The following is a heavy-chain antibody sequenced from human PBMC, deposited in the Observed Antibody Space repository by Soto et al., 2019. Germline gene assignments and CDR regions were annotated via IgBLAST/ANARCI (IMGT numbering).Heavy chain of an antibody. D-gene: IGHD6-13*01. CDR1: GDLFNNYA. J-gene: IGHJ4*02. Sequence: QVQLVQSGAEVKEPGSSVKVSCKATGDLFNNYAFNWVRQAPGQGLEWMGRISPLFSTTNYAQKFQGRVTTGADEVTTIGYLEVSNLESEDTTMYYCAASSSLSAAGDFKFWGQGTLVTVSP. CDR2: ISPLFSTT. CDR3: AASSSLSAAGDFKF. V-gene: IGHV1-69*01.